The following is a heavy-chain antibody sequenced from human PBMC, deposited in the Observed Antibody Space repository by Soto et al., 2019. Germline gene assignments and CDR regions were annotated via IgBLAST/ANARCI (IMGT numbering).Heavy chain of an antibody. J-gene: IGHJ4*02. CDR2: INIYNGNT. CDR1: GYTFTNFA. D-gene: IGHD2-15*01. CDR3: ATDSPTKIYCSGGSCYSY. V-gene: IGHV1-18*01. Sequence: ASVKVSCKASGYTFTNFAISWVRQAPGQGLEWMAWINIYNGNTNYAQKFQGRVTLTTDTSTSTAFMEVTSLTSDDTAVYYCATDSPTKIYCSGGSCYSYWGQGTLVTVSS.